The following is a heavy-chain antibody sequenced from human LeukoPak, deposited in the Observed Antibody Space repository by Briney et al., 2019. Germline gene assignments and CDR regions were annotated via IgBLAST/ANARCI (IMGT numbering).Heavy chain of an antibody. CDR1: GGSISGSSYD. V-gene: IGHV4-39*01. J-gene: IGHJ5*02. D-gene: IGHD2-15*01. CDR2: IYYSGST. Sequence: PSETLSLTCTVSGGSISGSSYDWGWIRQPPGKGLEWIGSIYYSGSTYYNPSLKSRVTISVDTSKNQFSLKLSSVTAADTAVYYCARIVVVAATPPPENWFDPWGQGTLVTVSS. CDR3: ARIVVVAATPPPENWFDP.